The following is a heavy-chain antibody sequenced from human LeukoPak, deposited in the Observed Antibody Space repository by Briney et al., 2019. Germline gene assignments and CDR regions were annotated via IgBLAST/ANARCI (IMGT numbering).Heavy chain of an antibody. CDR1: GFTFSSYG. CDR3: ARDLPPSI. J-gene: IGHJ3*02. V-gene: IGHV3-30*03. CDR2: ISHDGSNK. Sequence: PGRSLRLSCVASGFTFSSYGMHWVRQAPGKGLEWVAVISHDGSNKYYADSVKGRITIPRDNSKNTLYLQVNSLRPEDTAVYYCARDLPPSIWGQGTMVTVS.